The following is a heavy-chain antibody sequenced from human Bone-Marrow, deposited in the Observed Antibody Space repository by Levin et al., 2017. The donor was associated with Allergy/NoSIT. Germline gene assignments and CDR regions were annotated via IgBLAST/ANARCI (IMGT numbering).Heavy chain of an antibody. Sequence: GESLKISCKASGYTFTSYYMHWVRQAPGQGLEWMGIINPSGGSTSYAQKFQGRVTMTRDTSTSTVYMELSSLRSEDTAVYYCARVDTAMLIDYWGQGTLVTVSS. CDR3: ARVDTAMLIDY. CDR2: INPSGGST. J-gene: IGHJ4*02. D-gene: IGHD5-18*01. CDR1: GYTFTSYY. V-gene: IGHV1-46*01.